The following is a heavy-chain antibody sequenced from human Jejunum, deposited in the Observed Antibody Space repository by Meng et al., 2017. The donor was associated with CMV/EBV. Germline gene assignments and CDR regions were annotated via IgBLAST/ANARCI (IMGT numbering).Heavy chain of an antibody. J-gene: IGHJ4*02. CDR2: IYHSGGT. V-gene: IGHV4-30-4*08. CDR3: ARGNLAESTSSPDYFDY. Sequence: SISTGDDYWSWIRQVPGRGLEWIGYIYHSGGTSYNPSLKSRVTMSVDTSKDHFSLKVSSVTAADTAMYYCARGNLAESTSSPDYFDYWGQGTLVTVSS. CDR1: SISTGDDY. D-gene: IGHD6-6*01.